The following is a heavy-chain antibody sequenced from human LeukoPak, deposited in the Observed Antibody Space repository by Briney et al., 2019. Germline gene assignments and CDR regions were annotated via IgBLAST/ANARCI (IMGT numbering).Heavy chain of an antibody. CDR2: ISGSGSNT. CDR3: ARALHRGDYVWGSIDFDY. D-gene: IGHD3-16*01. J-gene: IGHJ4*02. CDR1: GFTFSNCA. Sequence: GGSLRLSCAASGFTFSNCAMNWVRQAPGKGLEWVSVISGSGSNTYYADSVKGRFTISRDNSKNTLYLHMNSLRAEDTAVYYCARALHRGDYVWGSIDFDYWGQGTLVTVSS. V-gene: IGHV3-23*01.